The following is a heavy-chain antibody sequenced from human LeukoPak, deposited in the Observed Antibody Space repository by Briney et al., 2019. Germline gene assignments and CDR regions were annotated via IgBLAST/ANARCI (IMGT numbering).Heavy chain of an antibody. CDR2: IYYSGST. CDR1: GGSISSYY. D-gene: IGHD3-22*01. Sequence: PSETLSLTCTVSGGSISSYYWSWIRQPPEKGLEWIGYIYYSGSTNYNPSLKSRVTISIDTSKNQFSLKLSSVTAADTAVYYCARALYYYDSSGPTFDYWGQGTLVTVSS. CDR3: ARALYYYDSSGPTFDY. J-gene: IGHJ4*02. V-gene: IGHV4-59*01.